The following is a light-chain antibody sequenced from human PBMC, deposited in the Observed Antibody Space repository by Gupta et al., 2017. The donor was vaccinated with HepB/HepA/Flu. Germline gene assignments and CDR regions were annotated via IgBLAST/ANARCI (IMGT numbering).Light chain of an antibody. V-gene: IGLV1-47*02. J-gene: IGLJ1*01. CDR1: SSDIGKHN. CDR2: NDN. Sequence: QPVLTQPPSAPGHPAQRVIIPGSGSSSDIGKHNAYWYQQPPGTAPKLLIYNDNQRPSGVPDRFSGSNSGTTASLAISGLRSEDEADYYCVGWDDSLSGYVFGAGTKVTVL. CDR3: VGWDDSLSGYV.